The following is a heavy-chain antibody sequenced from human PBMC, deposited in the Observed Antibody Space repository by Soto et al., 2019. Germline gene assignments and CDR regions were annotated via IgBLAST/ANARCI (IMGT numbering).Heavy chain of an antibody. CDR2: IRSKANSYAT. CDR1: GFTFSGSA. D-gene: IGHD3-3*01. Sequence: EVQLVESGGGLVQPGGSLKLSCAASGFTFSGSAMHWVRQASGKGLEWVGRIRSKANSYATAYAASVKGRFTISRDDSKNTAYLQMNSLKTEDTAVYYCTFWSGYSLYAFDIWGQGTMVTVSS. J-gene: IGHJ3*02. CDR3: TFWSGYSLYAFDI. V-gene: IGHV3-73*01.